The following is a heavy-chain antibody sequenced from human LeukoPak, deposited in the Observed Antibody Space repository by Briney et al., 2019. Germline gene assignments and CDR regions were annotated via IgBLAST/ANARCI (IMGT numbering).Heavy chain of an antibody. CDR1: GFTFSSYA. CDR2: ISGSGATT. Sequence: GGSLRLSCAASGFTFSSYAMNWVRQAPGKGLEWVSGISGSGATTYYADSVKGRLTISRDSSKNTLYLQMNSLRAEDTAVYYCAKDVGAASREYLQYWGQGTLVTVSS. D-gene: IGHD6-25*01. CDR3: AKDVGAASREYLQY. J-gene: IGHJ1*01. V-gene: IGHV3-23*01.